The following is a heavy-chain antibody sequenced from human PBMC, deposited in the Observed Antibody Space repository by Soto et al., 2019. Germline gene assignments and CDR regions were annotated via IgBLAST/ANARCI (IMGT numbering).Heavy chain of an antibody. J-gene: IGHJ4*02. D-gene: IGHD4-17*01. CDR2: IKSKTDGGTP. CDR1: GFTFSNAC. Sequence: EVQLVESGGGLVKPGGSLRLSCAASGFTFSNACMSWVRQAPGKGLEWVGRIKSKTDGGTPDYAAPVKGRFTISRDDSKNTLYLQMNSLKTEDAAVYYCTTDYGDYDWFDYWGQGTLVTVSS. V-gene: IGHV3-15*01. CDR3: TTDYGDYDWFDY.